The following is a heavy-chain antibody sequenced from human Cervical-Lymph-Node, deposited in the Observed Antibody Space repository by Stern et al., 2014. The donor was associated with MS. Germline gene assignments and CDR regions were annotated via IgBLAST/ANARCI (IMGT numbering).Heavy chain of an antibody. CDR1: GDSIYSGTYS. V-gene: IGHV4-61*02. D-gene: IGHD3-10*01. CDR2: INVSGST. CDR3: ARDRGVGGLFDY. J-gene: IGHJ4*02. Sequence: VQLVESGPGLVKPTQTLSLTCTVSGDSIYSGTYSWSWIRQSAGKGLEWIGRINVSGSTNSNPSLKSRLTMSIDTSKNQFSLRLSSVTAADTAVYYCARDRGVGGLFDYWGQGTLGIVSS.